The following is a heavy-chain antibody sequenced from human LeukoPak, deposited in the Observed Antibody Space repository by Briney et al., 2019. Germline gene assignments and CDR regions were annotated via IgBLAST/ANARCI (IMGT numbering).Heavy chain of an antibody. CDR3: ARNRGGYSGYLDY. J-gene: IGHJ4*02. V-gene: IGHV1-69*13. D-gene: IGHD1-26*01. CDR1: GGTFSSYA. CDR2: IIPIFGTA. Sequence: ASVKVSCKASGGTFSSYAISWVRQAPGQGLEWMGGIIPIFGTANYAQKFQGRVTITADESTSTAYMELSSLRSEDTAVYYCARNRGGYSGYLDYWGQGTLVTVSS.